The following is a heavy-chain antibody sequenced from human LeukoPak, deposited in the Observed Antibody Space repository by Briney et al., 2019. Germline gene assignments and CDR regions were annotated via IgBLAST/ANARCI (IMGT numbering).Heavy chain of an antibody. D-gene: IGHD5-18*01. CDR2: IYYSGNT. CDR3: ARLAYTYGLADY. Sequence: SETLSLTCTVSGGSISGSDYYWAWIRQPPGKGLEWIGNIYYSGNTYNNPSLQSRVTVSVDTSKNQFSLKLSSVTAADTAVYYCARLAYTYGLADYWGQGILVTVSS. J-gene: IGHJ4*02. V-gene: IGHV4-39*01. CDR1: GGSISGSDYY.